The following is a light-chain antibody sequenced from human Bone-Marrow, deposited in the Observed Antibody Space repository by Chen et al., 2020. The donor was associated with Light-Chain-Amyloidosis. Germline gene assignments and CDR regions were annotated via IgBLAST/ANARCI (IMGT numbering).Light chain of an antibody. CDR1: SSNIGAGYD. CDR3: QSYDSSLTGSGV. CDR2: GNT. V-gene: IGLV1-40*01. Sequence: QSVLTQPPSVSGAPGQRVTISCTGSSSNIGAGYDVHWYQQLPGTAPKLLIYGNTNRPSGVPDRFSGSNSGTSASLVITGLQAEDEADYYCQSYDSSLTGSGVFGGGTKLTVL. J-gene: IGLJ2*01.